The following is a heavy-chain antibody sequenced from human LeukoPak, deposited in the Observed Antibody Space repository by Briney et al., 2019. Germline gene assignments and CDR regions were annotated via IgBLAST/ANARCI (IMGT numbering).Heavy chain of an antibody. CDR1: GFTFSSYA. CDR2: ISNDGGTI. V-gene: IGHV3-48*01. J-gene: IGHJ3*02. CDR3: ATFGSGSYFDAFDI. D-gene: IGHD3-10*01. Sequence: GGSLRLSCAASGFTFSSYAMSWVRQAPEKGLEWVSYISNDGGTIYYADSVRGRFTISRDNAKNTLYLQMNSLRAEDTAIYYCATFGSGSYFDAFDIWGQGTMVTVSS.